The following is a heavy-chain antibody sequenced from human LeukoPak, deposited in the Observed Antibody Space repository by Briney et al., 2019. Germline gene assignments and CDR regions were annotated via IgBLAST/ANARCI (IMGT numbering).Heavy chain of an antibody. V-gene: IGHV5-51*01. CDR3: ARLYTSGKITYFLDY. D-gene: IGHD3-22*01. Sequence: KDGESLKISCQGSGYSFSSYWIAWVRQLPGKGLEWMGIIYPGDSETRNSPSFQGQVSISADKSISTAYLQWSSLKASDTAMYYCARLYTSGKITYFLDYWGQGTLVTVSS. CDR1: GYSFSSYW. CDR2: IYPGDSET. J-gene: IGHJ4*02.